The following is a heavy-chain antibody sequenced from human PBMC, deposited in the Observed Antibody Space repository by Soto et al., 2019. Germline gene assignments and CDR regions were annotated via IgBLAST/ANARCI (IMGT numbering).Heavy chain of an antibody. CDR3: ARVRCTNGVCYPYYYYGMDV. Sequence: ASVKVSCKASGYTFTSYGISWVRQAPGQGLEWMGWISAYNGNTNYAQKLQGRVTMTTDTSTSTAYMELRSLRSDDTAVYYCARVRCTNGVCYPYYYYGMDVWGQGTTVTVS. D-gene: IGHD2-8*01. CDR2: ISAYNGNT. V-gene: IGHV1-18*01. CDR1: GYTFTSYG. J-gene: IGHJ6*02.